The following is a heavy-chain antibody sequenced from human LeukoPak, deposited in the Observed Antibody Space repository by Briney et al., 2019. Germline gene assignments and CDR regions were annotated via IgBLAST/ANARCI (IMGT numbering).Heavy chain of an antibody. Sequence: ASVKVSCKASGYTFSTYYMHWVRQAPGQGLEWMGIINPSGGRTDYAQKLQDRVTMTTDTSTSTAYMELRSLKSDDTALYYCARTTYGSGTYSIYWGQGTLVTVSS. CDR3: ARTTYGSGTYSIY. CDR1: GYTFSTYY. D-gene: IGHD3-10*01. V-gene: IGHV1-46*01. J-gene: IGHJ4*02. CDR2: INPSGGRT.